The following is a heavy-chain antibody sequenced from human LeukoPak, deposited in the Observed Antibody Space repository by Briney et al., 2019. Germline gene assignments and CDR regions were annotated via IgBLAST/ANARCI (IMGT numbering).Heavy chain of an antibody. J-gene: IGHJ4*02. CDR3: AKDLSSEWGPRWHYFDY. D-gene: IGHD1-26*01. CDR1: GFTFSSYG. CDR2: ISYDGSNK. Sequence: GGSLRLSCAASGFTFSSYGMHWVRQAPGKGLEWVAVISYDGSNKYYADSVKGRFTISRDNSKNTLYLQMNSLRAEDTAVYYCAKDLSSEWGPRWHYFDYWGQGTLVTVSS. V-gene: IGHV3-30*18.